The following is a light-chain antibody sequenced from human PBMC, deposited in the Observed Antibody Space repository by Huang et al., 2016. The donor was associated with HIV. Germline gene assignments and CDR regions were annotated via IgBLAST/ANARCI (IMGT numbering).Light chain of an antibody. V-gene: IGKV2-28*01. CDR3: MQGLQTWT. CDR2: LGS. J-gene: IGKJ1*01. Sequence: DIVMVQSPASLSVTPGEAASITCRSSQSLLHSNGQNDLDWYWQKPGQSPQLLIYLGSTRASGVPDRFSGSGSGTDFTLRINRVEAGDVGIYYCMQGLQTWTFGQGTKVEI. CDR1: QSLLHSNGQND.